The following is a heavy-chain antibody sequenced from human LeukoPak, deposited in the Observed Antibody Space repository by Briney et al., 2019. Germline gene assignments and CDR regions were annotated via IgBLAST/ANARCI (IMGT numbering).Heavy chain of an antibody. V-gene: IGHV3-74*01. CDR2: ISSDGTSA. Sequence: GGSLRLSCGASGFTFSSHRMHWVRQAPGEAPAWVARISSDGTSAVYADSVRGRFTVSRDNAKSSMFLQMDSLRAEDTAVYYCVRYPFWKGCYHYPGHWGQETLVSASS. CDR1: GFTFSSHR. CDR3: VRYPFWKGCYHYPGH. J-gene: IGHJ4*02. D-gene: IGHD2-2*01.